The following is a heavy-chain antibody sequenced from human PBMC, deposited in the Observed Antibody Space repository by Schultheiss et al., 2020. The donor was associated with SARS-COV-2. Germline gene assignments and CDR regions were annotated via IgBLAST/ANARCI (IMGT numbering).Heavy chain of an antibody. J-gene: IGHJ4*02. CDR3: AKVGSWVGYDSSGINY. D-gene: IGHD3-22*01. CDR2: INQDGSEK. CDR1: GFTFSNYW. V-gene: IGHV3-7*03. Sequence: GGSLRLSCEASGFTFSNYWMSWVRQAPGKGLEWVANINQDGSEKYYVDSVKGRVTISRDNSKNTLYLQMNSLRAEDTAVYYCAKVGSWVGYDSSGINYWGQGTLVTVSS.